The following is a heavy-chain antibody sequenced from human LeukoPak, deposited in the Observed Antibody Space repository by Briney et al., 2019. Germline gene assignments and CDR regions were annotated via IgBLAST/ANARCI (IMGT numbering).Heavy chain of an antibody. CDR3: VRGTGY. CDR2: ISSNGDNT. J-gene: IGHJ4*02. CDR1: GFTFSIYV. Sequence: GGSLRLSCSVSGFTFSIYVMHWVREAPGEGLEYVSAISSNGDNTYYADSVKGRFTISRDNSKNTLYLQMSSLRADDTAVYYCVRGTGYWGQGTLVTVSS. V-gene: IGHV3-64D*06.